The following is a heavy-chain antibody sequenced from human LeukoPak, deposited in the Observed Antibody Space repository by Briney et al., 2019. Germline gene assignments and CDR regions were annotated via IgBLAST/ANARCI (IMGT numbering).Heavy chain of an antibody. CDR1: GYTFTSYD. J-gene: IGHJ4*02. CDR3: ARVNIVGAPFDY. D-gene: IGHD1-26*01. V-gene: IGHV1-8*03. CDR2: MNPNSGNT. Sequence: ASVKVSCKASGYTFTSYDINWVRQATGQGLEWMGWMNPNSGNTGYAQKFQGRVTITRNTSISTAYMELSSLRSEDTAVYYCARVNIVGAPFDYWGQGTLVTVSS.